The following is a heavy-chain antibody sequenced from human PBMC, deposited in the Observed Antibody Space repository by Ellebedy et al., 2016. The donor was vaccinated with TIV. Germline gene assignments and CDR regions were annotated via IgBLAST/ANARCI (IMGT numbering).Heavy chain of an antibody. V-gene: IGHV1-46*01. CDR3: ARGRRITILRVISGHFDN. J-gene: IGHJ4*02. D-gene: IGHD3-3*01. Sequence: AASVKVSCKTSGYTFTTFYIHWVRQAPGQGLEWMGVINPRDGSSTFAHKFQGRVTLTRDTSTSIVYMEFKSLRSEDTALYYCARGRRITILRVISGHFDNWGQGTLVTVSS. CDR2: INPRDGSS. CDR1: GYTFTTFY.